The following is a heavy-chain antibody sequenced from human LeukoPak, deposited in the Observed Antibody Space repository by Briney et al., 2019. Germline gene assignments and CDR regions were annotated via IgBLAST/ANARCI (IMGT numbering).Heavy chain of an antibody. J-gene: IGHJ4*02. CDR3: ARQVGPDY. Sequence: PGGSLRLSCAASGFTFRNYAMAWFRQAPGKGLEWVSAISGSGANRYFADSVKGRFTISRDNSRNALYLQMNSLRAEDRAVYFCARQVGPDYWGQGTLVTVSS. V-gene: IGHV3-23*01. CDR2: ISGSGANR. CDR1: GFTFRNYA.